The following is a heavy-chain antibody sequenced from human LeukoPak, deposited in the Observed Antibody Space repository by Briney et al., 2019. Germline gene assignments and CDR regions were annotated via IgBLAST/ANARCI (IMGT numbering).Heavy chain of an antibody. D-gene: IGHD2-15*01. CDR2: ISFDGSDK. J-gene: IGHJ4*02. Sequence: GGSLRLSCAASGFTFSLYGMHWVRQAPGKGLEWVAVISFDGSDKYYADFVKGRFTISRDNSKNTVYLQMNSLRAEDTAVYYCARDQDMEPTRRGIFDYWGQGTLVTVSS. CDR1: GFTFSLYG. CDR3: ARDQDMEPTRRGIFDY. V-gene: IGHV3-30*03.